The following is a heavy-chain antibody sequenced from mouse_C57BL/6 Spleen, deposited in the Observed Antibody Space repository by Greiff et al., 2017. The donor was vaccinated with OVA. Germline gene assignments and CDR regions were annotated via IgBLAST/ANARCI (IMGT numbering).Heavy chain of an antibody. J-gene: IGHJ1*03. V-gene: IGHV6-6*01. CDR1: GFTFSDAW. CDR2: IRNKANNHAT. Sequence: EVKVEESGGGLVQPGGSMKLSCAASGFTFSDAWMDWVRQSPEKGLEWVAEIRNKANNHATYYAESVKGRFTISRDDSKSSVYLQMNSLRAEDTGIYYCTRPKSPNYYGTPYWYFDVWGTGTTVTVSS. D-gene: IGHD1-1*01. CDR3: TRPKSPNYYGTPYWYFDV.